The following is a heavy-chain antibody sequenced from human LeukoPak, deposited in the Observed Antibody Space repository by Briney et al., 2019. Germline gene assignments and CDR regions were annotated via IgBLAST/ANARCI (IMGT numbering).Heavy chain of an antibody. V-gene: IGHV1-18*01. D-gene: IGHD6-19*01. CDR2: ISAYNGKT. CDR3: ARDRSLPLARGWYSMGVDWFDP. CDR1: GDTLTSYR. Sequence: GASVTVSCKASGDTLTSYRISWVRQPPGQGREWMGWISAYNGKTNYAQKLQARVTITTDTSTSTAYMWLRSLRSDDTAVYYCARDRSLPLARGWYSMGVDWFDPWGQGTLVTVSS. J-gene: IGHJ5*02.